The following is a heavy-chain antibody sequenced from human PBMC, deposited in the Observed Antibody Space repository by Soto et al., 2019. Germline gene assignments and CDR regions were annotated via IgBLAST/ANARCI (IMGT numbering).Heavy chain of an antibody. CDR1: GFTFSSYG. J-gene: IGHJ4*02. CDR2: ISYDGSNK. V-gene: IGHV3-30*18. Sequence: GGSLRLSCAASGFTFSSYGMHWVRQAPGKGLEWVAVISYDGSNKYYADSVKGRFTISRDNSKNTLYLQMNSLRAEDTAVYYCAKAPSSYDSSGYYVYWGQGTLVTVSS. D-gene: IGHD3-22*01. CDR3: AKAPSSYDSSGYYVY.